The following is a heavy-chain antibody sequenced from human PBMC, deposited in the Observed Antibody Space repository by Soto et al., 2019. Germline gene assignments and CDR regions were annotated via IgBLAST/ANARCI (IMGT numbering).Heavy chain of an antibody. CDR1: GGSFSGYY. Sequence: PSETLSLTCAVYGGSFSGYYWSWIRQPPGKGLEWIGEINHSGSTNYNPSLKSRVTISVDTSKNQFSLKLSSVTAADTAVYYCARAAPGRGYKGGAPKRNYYYGMDVWGQGTTVTVSS. J-gene: IGHJ6*02. CDR2: INHSGST. CDR3: ARAAPGRGYKGGAPKRNYYYGMDV. D-gene: IGHD5-12*01. V-gene: IGHV4-34*01.